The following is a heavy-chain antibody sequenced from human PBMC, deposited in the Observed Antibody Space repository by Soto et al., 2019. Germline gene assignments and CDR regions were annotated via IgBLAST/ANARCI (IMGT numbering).Heavy chain of an antibody. CDR3: ARDKGYYYDSSGYYYYYYGMDV. Sequence: SETLSLTCTVSGGSISSGGYYWSWIRQHPGKGLEWIGYIYYSGSTYYNPSLKSRVTISVDTSKNQFSLKLSSVTAADTAVYYCARDKGYYYDSSGYYYYYYGMDVWGQGTTVTVSS. J-gene: IGHJ6*02. CDR2: IYYSGST. D-gene: IGHD3-22*01. V-gene: IGHV4-31*03. CDR1: GGSISSGGYY.